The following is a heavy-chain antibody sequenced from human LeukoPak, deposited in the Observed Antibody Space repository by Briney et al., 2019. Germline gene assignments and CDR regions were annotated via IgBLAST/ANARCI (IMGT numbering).Heavy chain of an antibody. CDR2: ISGSGGST. CDR1: GFTFSSYA. D-gene: IGHD2-2*01. Sequence: GGSLRLSCAASGFTFSSYAMSWVRQAPGKGLAWVSTISGSGGSTYYADSVKGRFTISRDNSKNTLSLQMSSLRAEDTAVYYCAKSPGTTSRSTVYDAFDIWGQGTLVTVSS. J-gene: IGHJ3*02. V-gene: IGHV3-23*01. CDR3: AKSPGTTSRSTVYDAFDI.